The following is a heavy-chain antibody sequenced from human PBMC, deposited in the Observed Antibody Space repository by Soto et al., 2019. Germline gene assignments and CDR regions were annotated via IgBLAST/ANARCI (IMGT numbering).Heavy chain of an antibody. CDR3: ARDTSNYFDF. Sequence: SVKVACKTSGYTFNTHNINWLRQAPGQGLEWIGWIRTYNGNTNYVPKFQGRITMTTDTSTSTAYMELRSLRSDDTARYFGARDTSNYFDFWGQGTPVTVSS. CDR1: GYTFNTHN. D-gene: IGHD2-2*01. V-gene: IGHV1-18*01. CDR2: IRTYNGNT. J-gene: IGHJ4*02.